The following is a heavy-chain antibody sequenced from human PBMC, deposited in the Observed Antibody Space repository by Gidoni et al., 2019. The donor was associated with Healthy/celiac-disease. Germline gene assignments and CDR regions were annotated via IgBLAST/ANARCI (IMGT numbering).Heavy chain of an antibody. D-gene: IGHD3-9*01. CDR2: INQDVSEN. Sequence: EVQLVESGGGWVQPGGSVRLSGAASGCTFSSDGMSWVRRAPGKGLEWVANINQDVSENYYVASVQGRFTISRDNAKNSLSLQMNSLRSEDTAVYYCARGGGIGYYDILTGYPDAFDIWGQGTMVTVSS. CDR1: GCTFSSDG. V-gene: IGHV3-7*03. CDR3: ARGGGIGYYDILTGYPDAFDI. J-gene: IGHJ3*02.